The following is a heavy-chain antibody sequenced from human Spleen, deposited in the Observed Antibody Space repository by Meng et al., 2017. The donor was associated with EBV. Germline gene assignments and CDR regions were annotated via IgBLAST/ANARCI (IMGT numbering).Heavy chain of an antibody. Sequence: QGQLQQWGGGLFKPSETLSLTCAVYGESFSAYYWRWIRQPPGRGLEWIGDVIHSGNTSYSPSLKSRVTISVDTSKSQFSLKLRSMTAADTAVYYCATGWGKANYWGQGTLVTVSS. V-gene: IGHV4-34*12. CDR2: VIHSGNT. CDR1: GESFSAYY. CDR3: ATGWGKANY. J-gene: IGHJ4*02. D-gene: IGHD3-16*01.